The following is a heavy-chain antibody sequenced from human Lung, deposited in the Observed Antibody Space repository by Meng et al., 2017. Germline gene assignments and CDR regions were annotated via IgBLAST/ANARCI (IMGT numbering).Heavy chain of an antibody. CDR2: ITGDGSST. CDR3: ARGGVTTDD. Sequence: QLVEAGGGLVQAEGALRLSCAASGFTFSTHWMHWVRQVPGKGLEWVSRITGDGSSTIYADYVQGRFTMSRDNAKNTLSLQMNSLRAEDTAVYYCARGGVTTDDWGQGTLVTVSS. D-gene: IGHD4-17*01. J-gene: IGHJ4*02. CDR1: GFTFSTHW. V-gene: IGHV3-74*01.